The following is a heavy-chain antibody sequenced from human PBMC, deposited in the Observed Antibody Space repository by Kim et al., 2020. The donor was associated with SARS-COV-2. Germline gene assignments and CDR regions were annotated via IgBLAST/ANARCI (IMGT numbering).Heavy chain of an antibody. D-gene: IGHD3-3*01. Sequence: ASVKVSCKASGYTFTSYAMNWVRQAPGQGLEWMGWINTNTGNPTYAQVFTGRFVFSLDTSVSTAYLQISSLKAEDTAVYYCASDPSVITIFGVVIIEPYYFDYWGQGTLVTVSS. V-gene: IGHV7-4-1*02. J-gene: IGHJ4*02. CDR1: GYTFTSYA. CDR3: ASDPSVITIFGVVIIEPYYFDY. CDR2: INTNTGNP.